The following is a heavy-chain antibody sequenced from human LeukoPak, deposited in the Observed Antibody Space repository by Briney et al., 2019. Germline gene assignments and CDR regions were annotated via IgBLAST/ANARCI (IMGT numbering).Heavy chain of an antibody. D-gene: IGHD6-13*01. Sequence: GGSLRLSCAASGFTLSDYYMSWVRQAPGKGLEWVSYISSSSSYTNYADSVKGRFTISRDNAKNSLYLQMNSLRAEDTAVYYCARDRAAAGNYYYYGMDVWGKGTTVTVSS. CDR2: ISSSSSYT. CDR3: ARDRAAAGNYYYYGMDV. J-gene: IGHJ6*04. V-gene: IGHV3-11*06. CDR1: GFTLSDYY.